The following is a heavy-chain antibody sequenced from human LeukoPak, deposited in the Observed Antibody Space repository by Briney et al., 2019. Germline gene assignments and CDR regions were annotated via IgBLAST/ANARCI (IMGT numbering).Heavy chain of an antibody. CDR2: IRYDGSNK. Sequence: GGSLRLSCAASGFTFSSYSMNWVRQAPGKGLEWVAFIRYDGSNKYYADSVKGRFTISRDNSKNTLYLQMNSLRAEDTAVYYCAKEGELSKGIYYYYYMDVWGKGTTVTVSS. J-gene: IGHJ6*03. V-gene: IGHV3-30*02. CDR3: AKEGELSKGIYYYYYMDV. D-gene: IGHD2/OR15-2a*01. CDR1: GFTFSSYS.